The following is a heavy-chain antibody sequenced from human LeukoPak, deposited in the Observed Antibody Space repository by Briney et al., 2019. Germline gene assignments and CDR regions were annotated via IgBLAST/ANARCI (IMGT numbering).Heavy chain of an antibody. CDR2: INHSGST. CDR1: GGSFSGYY. D-gene: IGHD3-16*01. J-gene: IGHJ6*03. CDR3: ARLGRRSYYMDV. V-gene: IGHV4-34*01. Sequence: SETLSLTCAVYGGSFSGYYWSWIRQPPGKGLEWIGEINHSGSTNYNPSLKSRVTISVDTSKNQFSLKLSSVTAADTAVHYCARLGRRSYYMDVWGKGTTVTISS.